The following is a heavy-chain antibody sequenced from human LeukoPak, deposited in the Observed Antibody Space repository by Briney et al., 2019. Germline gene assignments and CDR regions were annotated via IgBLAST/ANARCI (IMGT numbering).Heavy chain of an antibody. CDR3: VRGRGSYGWFDP. D-gene: IGHD3-10*01. Sequence: GGSLRLSCAASGFTSSSYWMHWVRQVPGKGLVWVSRISGDGTARNYADSVKGRFTISRDDAKNTVDLQMNSLRGEDMAVYYCVRGRGSYGWFDPWGQGTLVTVSS. V-gene: IGHV3-74*01. CDR2: ISGDGTAR. J-gene: IGHJ5*02. CDR1: GFTSSSYW.